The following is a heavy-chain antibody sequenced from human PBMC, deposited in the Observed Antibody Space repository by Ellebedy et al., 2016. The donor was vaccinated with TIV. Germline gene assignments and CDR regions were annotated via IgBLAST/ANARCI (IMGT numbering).Heavy chain of an antibody. V-gene: IGHV3-21*01. D-gene: IGHD3-9*01. J-gene: IGHJ4*02. CDR2: ISSNSGNK. Sequence: GESLKISCAASGFTFSSYNMNWVRQAPGKGLEWVSSISSNSGNKYCADSVEGRFTISRDNARNSLYLQMNSLRAEDTAVYYCVREGLPPYFDWLFGWGQGTLVTVSS. CDR3: VREGLPPYFDWLFG. CDR1: GFTFSSYN.